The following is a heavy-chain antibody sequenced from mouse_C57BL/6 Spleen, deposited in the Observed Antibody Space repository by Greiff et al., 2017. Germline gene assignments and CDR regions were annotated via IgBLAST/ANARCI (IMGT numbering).Heavy chain of an antibody. V-gene: IGHV1-69*01. CDR1: GYTFTSYW. CDR2: IDPSDSYT. CDR3: ARLDITTGVAHFDY. D-gene: IGHD1-1*01. J-gene: IGHJ2*01. Sequence: VQLQQPGAELVMPGASVKLSCKASGYTFTSYWMHWVKQRPGQGLEWIGEIDPSDSYTNYNQKFKGKSTLTVDKSSSTAYMQLSSLTSEDSAVYYCARLDITTGVAHFDYWGQGTTLTVSS.